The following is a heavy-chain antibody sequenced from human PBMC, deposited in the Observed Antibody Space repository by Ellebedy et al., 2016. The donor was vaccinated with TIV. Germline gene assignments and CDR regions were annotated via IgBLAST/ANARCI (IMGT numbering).Heavy chain of an antibody. CDR1: GFIFNTYS. CDR3: VRDAAGTQGTYWYFDL. J-gene: IGHJ2*01. V-gene: IGHV3-48*02. CDR2: ISNRDGIV. D-gene: IGHD3-10*01. Sequence: GGSLRLSCAASGFIFNTYSMNWVRQAPGKRLEWISYISNRDGIVYYADSVEGRFTISRDDARNSLSLQMSSLRDEDTAIYYCVRDAAGTQGTYWYFDLWGRGTLVTVSS.